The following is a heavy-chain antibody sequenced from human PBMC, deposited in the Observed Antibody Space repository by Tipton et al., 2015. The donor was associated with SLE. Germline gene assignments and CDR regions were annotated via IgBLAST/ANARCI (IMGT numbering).Heavy chain of an antibody. CDR1: GGSISSSSYY. CDR3: ARSWGMREYGS. CDR2: IYYSGST. Sequence: GLVKPSETLSLTCTVSGGSISSSSYYWGWIRQPPGKGLEWIGSIYYSGSTYYNPSLKSRVTISVDTSKNQFSLKLSSVTAADTAVYYCARSWGMREYGSLGQGTLVTVSS. D-gene: IGHD2-8*01. V-gene: IGHV4-39*07. J-gene: IGHJ5*02.